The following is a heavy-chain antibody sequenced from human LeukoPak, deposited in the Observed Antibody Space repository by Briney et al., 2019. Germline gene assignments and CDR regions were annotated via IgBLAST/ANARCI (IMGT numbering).Heavy chain of an antibody. CDR1: GYTFTSYG. CDR3: ARAYSSGWYGNVDY. J-gene: IGHJ4*02. D-gene: IGHD6-19*01. CDR2: ISAYNGNT. Sequence: ASVKLSCKSSGYTFTSYGISWVRQAPGQGLEWMGWISAYNGNTNYAQKLQGRVTMTTDTSTSTAYMELRSLRSDDTAVYYCARAYSSGWYGNVDYWGQGTLVIVSS. V-gene: IGHV1-18*01.